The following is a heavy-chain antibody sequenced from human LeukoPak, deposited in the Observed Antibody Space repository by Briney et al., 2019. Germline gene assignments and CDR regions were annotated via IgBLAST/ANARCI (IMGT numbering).Heavy chain of an antibody. CDR1: GYSFTSYW. Sequence: GASLKISCKGSGYSFTSYWISWVRQLPGKGLEWMGRIDPSDSYTNYSPSFQGHVTISADKSISTAYLQWSSLKASDTAMYYCAIKYYYYYGMDVWGQGTTVTVSS. CDR2: IDPSDSYT. CDR3: AIKYYYYYGMDV. J-gene: IGHJ6*02. V-gene: IGHV5-10-1*01.